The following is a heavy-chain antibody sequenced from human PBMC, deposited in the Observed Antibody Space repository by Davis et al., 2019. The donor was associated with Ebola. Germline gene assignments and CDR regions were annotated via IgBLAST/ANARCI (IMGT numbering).Heavy chain of an antibody. D-gene: IGHD6-19*01. V-gene: IGHV1-2*04. CDR3: ARSDVAAIYYYGMDV. CDR1: GGTFSSYA. J-gene: IGHJ6*02. Sequence: ASVKVSCKASGGTFSSYAISRVRQAPGQGLEWMGWINPNSGGTNYAQKFQGWVTMTRDTSISTAYMELSRLRSDDTAVYYCARSDVAAIYYYGMDVWGQGTTVTVSS. CDR2: INPNSGGT.